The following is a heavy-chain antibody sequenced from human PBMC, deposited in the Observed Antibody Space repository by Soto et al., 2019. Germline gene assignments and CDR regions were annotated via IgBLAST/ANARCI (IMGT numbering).Heavy chain of an antibody. D-gene: IGHD3-9*01. J-gene: IGHJ6*03. CDR2: IYSGGST. CDR3: ARSRGLVTDYYYYYYMDV. Sequence: GGSLRLSCAASGFTVSSNYMSWVRQAPGKGLEWVSVIYSGGSTYYADSVKGRFTISRDNSKNTLYLQMNSLRAEDTAVYYCARSRGLVTDYYYYYYMDVWGKGTTVTVSS. CDR1: GFTVSSNY. V-gene: IGHV3-66*01.